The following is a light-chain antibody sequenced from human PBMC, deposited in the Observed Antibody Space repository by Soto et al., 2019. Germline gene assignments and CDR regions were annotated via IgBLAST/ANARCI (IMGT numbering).Light chain of an antibody. CDR1: QSVNRNF. J-gene: IGKJ1*01. V-gene: IGKV3-20*01. Sequence: EIALTQSPGTLSLSPGERAILSCRASQSVNRNFLAWYQQRPGQAPRLLIYGASSRASGIPDKFSGSGSGTDFTLTISRLEPEDFALYYCQQYGNSPRTFGQGTKVEVK. CDR3: QQYGNSPRT. CDR2: GAS.